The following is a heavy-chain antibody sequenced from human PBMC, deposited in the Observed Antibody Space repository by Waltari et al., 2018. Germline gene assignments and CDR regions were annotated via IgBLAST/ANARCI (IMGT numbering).Heavy chain of an antibody. CDR2: IYYSGST. J-gene: IGHJ4*02. CDR3: ARGVIPNNYYFDY. D-gene: IGHD2-21*01. Sequence: QVQLQESGPGLVKPSQTLSLTCPVSGGSISSGGYYWTWIRQHPGKGLEWIGYIYYSGSTYYNPSLKSRVTISVDTSKNQFSLKLSSVTAADTAVYYCARGVIPNNYYFDYWGQGTLVTVSS. V-gene: IGHV4-31*03. CDR1: GGSISSGGYY.